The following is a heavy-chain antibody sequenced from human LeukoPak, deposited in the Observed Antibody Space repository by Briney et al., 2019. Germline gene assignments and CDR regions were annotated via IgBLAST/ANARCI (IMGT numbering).Heavy chain of an antibody. Sequence: ASVKVSCKASGYTFTGYYMHWVRQAPGQGLEWMGWINPNSGGTNYAQKFQGRVTMTRDTSISTAYMELSRLRSDDTAVYYCATVVALLWFGEFSSWGQGTLVTVSS. CDR1: GYTFTGYY. D-gene: IGHD3-10*01. V-gene: IGHV1-2*02. CDR2: INPNSGGT. CDR3: ATVVALLWFGEFSS. J-gene: IGHJ5*02.